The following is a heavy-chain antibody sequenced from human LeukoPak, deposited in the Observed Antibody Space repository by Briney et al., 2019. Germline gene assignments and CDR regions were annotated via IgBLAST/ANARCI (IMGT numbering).Heavy chain of an antibody. V-gene: IGHV3-30-3*01. D-gene: IGHD6-19*01. Sequence: GGSLRLSCAASGFTFSSYAMHWVRQAPGKGLEWVAIISYDGNNKFYADSVKGRFSISRDNSKNTLYLQMNSLRAEDTAVYYCAKDAVAGQYNWFDPWGQGTLVTVSS. CDR3: AKDAVAGQYNWFDP. J-gene: IGHJ5*02. CDR2: ISYDGNNK. CDR1: GFTFSSYA.